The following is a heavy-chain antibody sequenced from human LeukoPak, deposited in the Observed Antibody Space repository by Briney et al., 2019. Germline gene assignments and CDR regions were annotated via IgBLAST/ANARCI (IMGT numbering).Heavy chain of an antibody. Sequence: GESLKISCKGSGYSFTSYWIGWVRQMPGKGLEWMGIIYPGDSDTRYSPSFQGQVTISADKSISTAYLQWSSLKASDTAMYYCARGIGDYYDSSGYYSTYWYFDLWGRGTLVTVSS. CDR3: ARGIGDYYDSSGYYSTYWYFDL. CDR2: IYPGDSDT. D-gene: IGHD3-22*01. V-gene: IGHV5-51*01. CDR1: GYSFTSYW. J-gene: IGHJ2*01.